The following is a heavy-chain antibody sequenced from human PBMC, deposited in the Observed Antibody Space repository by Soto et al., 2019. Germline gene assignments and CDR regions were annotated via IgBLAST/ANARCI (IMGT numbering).Heavy chain of an antibody. J-gene: IGHJ1*01. CDR2: ISYDGSHK. CDR1: GYTLTELS. V-gene: IGHV3-30*18. D-gene: IGHD6-19*01. Sequence: SCKVSGYTLTELSMHWVRQAPGKGLEWVAVISYDGSHKASADSVKGRFAISRDNSKNILFLQMNSLRVEDTAVYYCAKDLVQTSSWPADWG. CDR3: AKDLVQTSSWPAD.